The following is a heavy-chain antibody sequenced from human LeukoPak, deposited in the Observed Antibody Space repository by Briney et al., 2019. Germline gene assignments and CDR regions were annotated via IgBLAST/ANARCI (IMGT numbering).Heavy chain of an antibody. J-gene: IGHJ4*02. CDR1: GFTFSSYS. CDR2: ISSSSSYI. D-gene: IGHD6-25*01. V-gene: IGHV3-21*04. Sequence: GGSLRLSCAASGFTFSSYSMNWVRQAPGKGLEWVSSISSSSSYIYYADSVKGRFIISRDNSKNTLYLQMNSLRAEDTAVYYCAKKPGIAAAGDYWGQGTLVTVSS. CDR3: AKKPGIAAAGDY.